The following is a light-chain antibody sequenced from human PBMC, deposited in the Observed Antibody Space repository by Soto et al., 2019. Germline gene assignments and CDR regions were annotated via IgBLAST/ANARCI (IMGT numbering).Light chain of an antibody. CDR2: SND. Sequence: QSVLTQPPSASGTPGQRVSISCSGSSSNIGRNTVNWYQQLPGTAPKVLIYSNDQRPSGVPDRFSGSKSGTSASPAISGLQSEEEADYDCAAWDDSLNGQGVFGGGTKLTVL. J-gene: IGLJ3*02. CDR1: SSNIGRNT. CDR3: AAWDDSLNGQGV. V-gene: IGLV1-44*01.